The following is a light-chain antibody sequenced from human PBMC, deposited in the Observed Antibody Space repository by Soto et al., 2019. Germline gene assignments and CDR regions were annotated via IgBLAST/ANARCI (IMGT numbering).Light chain of an antibody. J-gene: IGKJ5*01. CDR3: QQYYTYPIT. CDR1: QDIGTW. V-gene: IGKV1D-16*01. CDR2: TVS. Sequence: IQLSQSPSSLSASVGDRATITCRASQDIGTWLAWYQQKPEKAPKSLIYTVSTLQSGVPSRFSGSGSGTEFSLTISSLQPEDFATYYCQQYYTYPITFGQGTRLEIK.